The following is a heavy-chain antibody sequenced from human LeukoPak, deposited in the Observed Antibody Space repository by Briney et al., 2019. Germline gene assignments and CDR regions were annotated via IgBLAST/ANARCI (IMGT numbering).Heavy chain of an antibody. CDR1: GGSISSYY. CDR3: ARVRSDDDYVWGSYRLDY. D-gene: IGHD3-16*02. Sequence: SETLSLTCTVSGGSISSYYWSWIRQPPGKGLEWIGYIYYSGSTNYNPSLKSRVTISVDTSKNQFSLKLSSVTAADTAVYYCARVRSDDDYVWGSYRLDYWGQGTLVTVSS. J-gene: IGHJ4*02. V-gene: IGHV4-59*01. CDR2: IYYSGST.